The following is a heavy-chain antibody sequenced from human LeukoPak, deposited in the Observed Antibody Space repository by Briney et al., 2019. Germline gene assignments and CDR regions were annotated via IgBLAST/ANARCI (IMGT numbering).Heavy chain of an antibody. CDR2: IYSGGST. Sequence: GGSLRLSCAASGFTVSSNYMSWVRQAPGKGLEWVSVIYSGGSTYYADSVKGRFAISRDNSKNTLYLQMNSLRAEDTAVYYCASQLYSSGWSYYYYYGMDVWGQGTTVTVSS. CDR3: ASQLYSSGWSYYYYYGMDV. CDR1: GFTVSSNY. J-gene: IGHJ6*02. D-gene: IGHD6-19*01. V-gene: IGHV3-66*04.